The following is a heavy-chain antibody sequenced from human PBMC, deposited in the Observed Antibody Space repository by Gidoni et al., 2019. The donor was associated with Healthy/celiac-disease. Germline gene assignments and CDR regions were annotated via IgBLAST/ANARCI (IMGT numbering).Heavy chain of an antibody. Sequence: QLQLQESGPGLVKPSETLSLTCTVSGGSISSSSYYWGWIRQPPGKGLEWIGRLYYSGSTYYNPSLRSRVTISVDTSKNQFSLKLSSVTAADTAVYYCARHLTEYSSGWNAFDIWGQGTMVTVSS. D-gene: IGHD6-19*01. CDR3: ARHLTEYSSGWNAFDI. V-gene: IGHV4-39*01. CDR2: LYYSGST. J-gene: IGHJ3*02. CDR1: GGSISSSSYY.